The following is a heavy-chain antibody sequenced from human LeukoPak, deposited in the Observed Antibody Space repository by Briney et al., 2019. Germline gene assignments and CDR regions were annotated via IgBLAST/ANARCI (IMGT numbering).Heavy chain of an antibody. D-gene: IGHD6-6*01. V-gene: IGHV1-69*04. J-gene: IGHJ4*02. CDR2: IIPILGIA. CDR3: ARESSSSVGFDY. Sequence: SVKVSCKASGGTFSSYTISWVRQAPGQGLEWMGRIIPILGIANYAQKFQGRVTITADKSTSTAYMELSSLRSEDTAVYYCARESSSSVGFDYWGQGTLVTVSS. CDR1: GGTFSSYT.